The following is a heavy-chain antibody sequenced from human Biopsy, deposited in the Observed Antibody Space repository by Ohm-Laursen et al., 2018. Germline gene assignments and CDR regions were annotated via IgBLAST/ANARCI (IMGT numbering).Heavy chain of an antibody. Sequence: GTLSLTCNVSGGDINNYYWSWIRQPAGKGLEWIGRIYPGGSTNYNPSLKSRVTLSMDTSKRQFSLKLSFVTAADTAVYYCARHIRSGCRGDCYPYWGQGTLVTVSS. CDR1: GGDINNYY. J-gene: IGHJ4*02. CDR3: ARHIRSGCRGDCYPY. CDR2: IYPGGST. V-gene: IGHV4-4*07. D-gene: IGHD2-21*02.